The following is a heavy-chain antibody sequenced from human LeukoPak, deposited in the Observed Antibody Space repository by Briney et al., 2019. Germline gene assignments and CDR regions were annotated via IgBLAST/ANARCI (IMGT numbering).Heavy chain of an antibody. D-gene: IGHD3-22*01. CDR1: GFTFSSYS. CDR3: AKDSPPYYYDSSGSDY. V-gene: IGHV3-30*02. J-gene: IGHJ4*02. Sequence: GGSLRLSCAASGFTFSSYSMNWVRQAPGKGLEWVAFIRYDGSNKYYADSVKGRFTISRDNSKNTLYLQMNSLRAEDTAVYYCAKDSPPYYYDSSGSDYWGQGTLVTVSS. CDR2: IRYDGSNK.